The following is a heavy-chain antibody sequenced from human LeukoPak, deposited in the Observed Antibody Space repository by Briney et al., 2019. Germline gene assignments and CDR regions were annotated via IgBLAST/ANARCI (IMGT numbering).Heavy chain of an antibody. CDR3: VRSYGDPYYFDY. J-gene: IGHJ4*02. V-gene: IGHV4-59*01. CDR2: IYYSGST. CDR1: GGSIRSYY. Sequence: SETLSLTCTVSGGSIRSYYWGWIRQPPGKELEWIGYIYYSGSTSYNPSLKSRVTISVDTSKNQFSLKLTSVTAADTAVYYCVRSYGDPYYFDYWGQGTLVTVSS. D-gene: IGHD4-17*01.